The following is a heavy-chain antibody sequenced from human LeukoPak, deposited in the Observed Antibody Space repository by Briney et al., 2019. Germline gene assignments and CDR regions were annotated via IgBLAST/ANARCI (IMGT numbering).Heavy chain of an antibody. J-gene: IGHJ4*02. CDR1: GFTFSEYY. CDR2: ISSSGSTI. D-gene: IGHD3-22*01. CDR3: ARDLLPRRSHTYDY. Sequence: GGSLRLSCAASGFTFSEYYMSWIRQAPGKGLEWGSYISSSGSTIYYADSVKGGVTISGENDKKSLYLQKNSLRAEDTAVYYCARDLLPRRSHTYDYWGQGTLVTVSS. V-gene: IGHV3-11*01.